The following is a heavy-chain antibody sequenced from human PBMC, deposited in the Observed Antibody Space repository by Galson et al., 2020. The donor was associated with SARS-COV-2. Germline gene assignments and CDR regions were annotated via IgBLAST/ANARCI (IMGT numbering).Heavy chain of an antibody. CDR1: GYTFTSYG. J-gene: IGHJ5*02. CDR2: ISAYNGNT. CDR3: ARDTNLDYYDSSEAPNWFDP. V-gene: IGHV1-18*01. D-gene: IGHD3-22*01. Sequence: ASVKVSCQASGYTFTSYGISWVRQAPGQGLEWMGWISAYNGNTNYAQKLQGRVTMTTDTSTSTAYMELRSLRSDDTAVYYCARDTNLDYYDSSEAPNWFDPWGQGTLVTVSS.